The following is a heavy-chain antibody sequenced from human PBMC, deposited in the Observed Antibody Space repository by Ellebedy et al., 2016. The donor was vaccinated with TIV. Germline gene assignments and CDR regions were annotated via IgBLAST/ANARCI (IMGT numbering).Heavy chain of an antibody. CDR3: ARSFWESFYSTYSYYVMDV. Sequence: GESLKISCKGSGFNFNTYWIAWVRQVPGKGLEWMGIIYPADSEVRYNPSFEGQVTISADRSITTAYLQWSSLKASDTAVYYCARSFWESFYSTYSYYVMDVWGKGTEVTVSS. V-gene: IGHV5-51*01. J-gene: IGHJ6*03. D-gene: IGHD2/OR15-2a*01. CDR1: GFNFNTYW. CDR2: IYPADSEV.